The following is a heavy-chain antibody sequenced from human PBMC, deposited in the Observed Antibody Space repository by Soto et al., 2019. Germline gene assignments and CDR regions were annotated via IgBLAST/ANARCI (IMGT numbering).Heavy chain of an antibody. CDR2: ISAYNGNT. CDR3: ARATPYYDFWSGYYTPYYYYMDV. V-gene: IGHV1-18*01. D-gene: IGHD3-3*01. Sequence: QVQLVQSGAEVKKPGASVKVSCKASGYTFTSYGISWVRQAPGQGLEWMRWISAYNGNTNYAQKLQGRVTMTTDTSTSTDYMELRSLGSDDTAVYYCARATPYYDFWSGYYTPYYYYMDVWGKGTTVTVSS. CDR1: GYTFTSYG. J-gene: IGHJ6*03.